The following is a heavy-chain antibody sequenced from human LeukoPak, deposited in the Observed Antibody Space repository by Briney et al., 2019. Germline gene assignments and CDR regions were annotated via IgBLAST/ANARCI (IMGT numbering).Heavy chain of an antibody. CDR2: FYYSGST. CDR3: ARARRWGNPFDY. Sequence: SETLSLTCTVSGGSLSRNRYYGGWIRQPPGKGLGWIGCFYYSGSTYYNPSLSRRVTISVDTSKNQLSLRLSSVTAADTSVYDCARARRWGNPFDYWRRGTLLSVSS. V-gene: IGHV4-39*01. J-gene: IGHJ4*02. CDR1: GGSLSRNRYY. D-gene: IGHD2-8*02.